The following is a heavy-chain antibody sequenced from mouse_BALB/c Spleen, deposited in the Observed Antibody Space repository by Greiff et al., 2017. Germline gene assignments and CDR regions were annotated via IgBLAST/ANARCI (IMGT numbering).Heavy chain of an antibody. CDR3: ARPDGPYFDV. CDR2: INPSSGYT. D-gene: IGHD2-3*01. Sequence: VKLMESGAELARPGASVKMSCKASDYTFTSYTMHWVKQRPGQGLEWIGYINPSSGYTNYNQKFKDKATLTADKSSSTAYMQLSSLTSEDSAVYYCARPDGPYFDVWGAGTTVTVSS. J-gene: IGHJ1*01. V-gene: IGHV1-4*01. CDR1: DYTFTSYT.